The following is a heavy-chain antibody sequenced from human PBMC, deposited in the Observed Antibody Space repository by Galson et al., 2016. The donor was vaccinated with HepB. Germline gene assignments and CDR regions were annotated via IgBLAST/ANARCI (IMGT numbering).Heavy chain of an antibody. D-gene: IGHD3-9*01. CDR3: AKEVVPATGSYYYYSGMDV. CDR2: ISFDGSSQ. V-gene: IGHV3-30*18. J-gene: IGHJ6*02. Sequence: SLRLSCAASGFSFSSYAMHWVRQAPGKGLEWVAVISFDGSSQYYADSVKGRFTISRDNSKNTLYLQKNSLRAEDTAVYYCAKEVVPATGSYYYYSGMDVWGQGTTVTVSS. CDR1: GFSFSSYA.